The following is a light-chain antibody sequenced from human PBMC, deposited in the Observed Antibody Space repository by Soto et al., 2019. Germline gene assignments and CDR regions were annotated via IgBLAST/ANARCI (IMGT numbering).Light chain of an antibody. Sequence: IVMTQSPATLSVTQRERETVACMASHSVSSILAWYQQKPGQAPRLLIYDASNTATGIPARFSGSWSGTDFTLTIISLEPEDFAIYYCQQYGSSLITSGQRARLDI. J-gene: IGKJ5*01. CDR2: DAS. CDR1: HSVSSI. CDR3: QQYGSSLIT. V-gene: IGKV3D-15*01.